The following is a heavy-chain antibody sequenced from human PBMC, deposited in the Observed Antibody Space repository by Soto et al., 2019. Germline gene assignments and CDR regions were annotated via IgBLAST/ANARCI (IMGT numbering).Heavy chain of an antibody. V-gene: IGHV1-18*01. CDR3: ARHFTADYGDYYYYYGMDV. CDR2: ISAYNGNT. D-gene: IGHD4-17*01. J-gene: IGHJ6*02. Sequence: QVQLVQSGAEVKKPGASVKVSCKASGYTFTSYGISWVRQAPGQGLEWMGWISAYNGNTNYAQKLQGRVTMTTDTSTSTAYMERRSLRSDDTAVYYCARHFTADYGDYYYYYGMDVWGQGTTVTVSS. CDR1: GYTFTSYG.